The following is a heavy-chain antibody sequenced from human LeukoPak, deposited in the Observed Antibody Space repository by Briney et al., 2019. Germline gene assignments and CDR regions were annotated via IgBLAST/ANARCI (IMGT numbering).Heavy chain of an antibody. Sequence: GASVKVSCKASGYTFTGYYMHWVRQAPGQGLEWMGWINPNSGGTNYAQKFQGRVTMTRDTSISIAYMELSRLRSDDTAVYYCARFGEMATEGGDIWGQGTMVTVSS. V-gene: IGHV1-2*02. CDR1: GYTFTGYY. CDR2: INPNSGGT. D-gene: IGHD5-24*01. J-gene: IGHJ3*02. CDR3: ARFGEMATEGGDI.